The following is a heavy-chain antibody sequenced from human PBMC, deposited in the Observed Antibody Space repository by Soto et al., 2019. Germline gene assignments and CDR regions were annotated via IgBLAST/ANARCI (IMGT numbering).Heavy chain of an antibody. J-gene: IGHJ6*03. CDR1: GFSLSTSGVG. CDR2: IYWDDDK. Sequence: QITLKESGPTLVKPTQTLTLTCTFSGFSLSTSGVGVGWIRQPPGKALEWLALIYWDDDKRYSPSLKSRLTITKETSKNQVVLTMTNMDPVDTATYYCAHRQGFGYSSGWSDYYYYYMDVWGKGTTVTVSS. CDR3: AHRQGFGYSSGWSDYYYYYMDV. D-gene: IGHD6-19*01. V-gene: IGHV2-5*02.